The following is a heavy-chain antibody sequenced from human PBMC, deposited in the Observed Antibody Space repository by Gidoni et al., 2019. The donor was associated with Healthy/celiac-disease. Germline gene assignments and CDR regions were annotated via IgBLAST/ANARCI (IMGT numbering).Heavy chain of an antibody. D-gene: IGHD2-21*02. CDR1: GGSFSGYY. V-gene: IGHV4-34*01. J-gene: IGHJ2*01. CDR2: INHSGST. CDR3: ARGVGYGGNSGPRYFDL. Sequence: QVQLQQWGAGLLKPSETLSLTCAVYGGSFSGYYWSWIRQPPGKGLEWIGEINHSGSTNYNPSLKSRVTISVDTSKNQFSLKLSSVTAADTAVYYCARGVGYGGNSGPRYFDLWGRGTLVTVSS.